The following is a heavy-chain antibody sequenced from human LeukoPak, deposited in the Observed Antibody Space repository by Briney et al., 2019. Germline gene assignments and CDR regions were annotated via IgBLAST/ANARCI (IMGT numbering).Heavy chain of an antibody. CDR1: GYSISSGYY. J-gene: IGHJ5*02. V-gene: IGHV4-38-2*02. CDR2: IYHSGST. Sequence: SETLSLTCTVSGYSISSGYYWGWIRPPPGKGLEWIGSIYHSGSTYYNPSLKSRVTISVDTSKNQFSLKLSSVTAADTAVYYCARVVGSNWFDPWGQGTLVTVSS. CDR3: ARVVGSNWFDP. D-gene: IGHD1-26*01.